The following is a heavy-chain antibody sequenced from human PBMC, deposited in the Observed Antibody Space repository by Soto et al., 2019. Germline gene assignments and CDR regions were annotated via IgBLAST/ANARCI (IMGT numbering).Heavy chain of an antibody. CDR1: GGAFRKYA. Sequence: QVQLVQSGAEVKKPGSSVKVSCKASGGAFRKYAISWVRQAPGQGLEWIGGIIPIFGTTNYAHKFQGRVTITADESTNTAYMEMSSLRSEDTAVYYCAKDPSSRWGDYYYYYGMDVWGQGTTVTVSS. D-gene: IGHD6-13*01. CDR2: IIPIFGTT. J-gene: IGHJ6*02. CDR3: AKDPSSRWGDYYYYYGMDV. V-gene: IGHV1-69*01.